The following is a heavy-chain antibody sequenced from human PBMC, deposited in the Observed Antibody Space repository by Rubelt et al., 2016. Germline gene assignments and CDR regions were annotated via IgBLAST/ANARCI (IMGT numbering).Heavy chain of an antibody. CDR2: IYPGDSDT. CDR1: GYSFTNYW. D-gene: IGHD4-17*01. J-gene: IGHJ4*02. Sequence: MRGESLKISCKGSGYSFTNYWILWVRQMPGRGLEWVGLIYPGDSDTRYSPSFQGQGTISADKSISTAYLQWDSLKASDTAMYYCARPSLHDYGDYVIDYWGQGTLVTVSS. V-gene: IGHV5-51*01. CDR3: ARPSLHDYGDYVIDY.